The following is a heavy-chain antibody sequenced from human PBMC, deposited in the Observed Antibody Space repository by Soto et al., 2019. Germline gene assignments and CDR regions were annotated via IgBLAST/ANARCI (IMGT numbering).Heavy chain of an antibody. Sequence: ASVKVSCKASGYTFTSYGISWVRQAPGQGLEWMGWISAYNGNTNYAQKLQGRVTMTTDTSTSTAYMELRSLRSDDTAVYYCARDRLRYFDWTQLWFDPWGQGTLVTVSS. V-gene: IGHV1-18*01. CDR1: GYTFTSYG. J-gene: IGHJ5*02. CDR2: ISAYNGNT. D-gene: IGHD3-9*01. CDR3: ARDRLRYFDWTQLWFDP.